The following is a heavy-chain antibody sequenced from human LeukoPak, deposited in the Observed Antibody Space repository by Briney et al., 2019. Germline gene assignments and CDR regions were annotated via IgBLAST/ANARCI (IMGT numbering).Heavy chain of an antibody. V-gene: IGHV3-23*01. CDR3: AKGPFKSELSPLTY. CDR1: GFTFSSYA. J-gene: IGHJ4*02. Sequence: GGSLRLSCAASGFTFSSYAMGWVRQVPGNGLEWVSAISGSGGSTYYADSVKGRFTISRDNSKNTLYLQMNSLRAEDTAVYYCAKGPFKSELSPLTYWGQGTLVTVSS. D-gene: IGHD1-26*01. CDR2: ISGSGGST.